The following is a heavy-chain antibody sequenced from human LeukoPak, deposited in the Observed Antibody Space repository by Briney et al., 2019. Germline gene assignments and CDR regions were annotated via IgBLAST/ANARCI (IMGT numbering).Heavy chain of an antibody. CDR3: AKVNLNYYGSGSSYYYYYYMDV. CDR2: ISGSGGST. J-gene: IGHJ6*03. CDR1: GFTFSSYG. V-gene: IGHV3-23*01. D-gene: IGHD3-10*01. Sequence: GGSLTLSCAPSGFTFSSYGMSWVRQAPGKGLEWVSAISGSGGSTYYADSVKVRFTISRDNSKNTLYLQMYSLRAEDTAVYYCAKVNLNYYGSGSSYYYYYYMDVWGKGTTVTISS.